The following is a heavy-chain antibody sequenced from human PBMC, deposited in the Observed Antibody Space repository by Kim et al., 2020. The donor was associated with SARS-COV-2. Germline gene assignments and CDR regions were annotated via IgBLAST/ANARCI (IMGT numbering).Heavy chain of an antibody. CDR3: ARSYGDYYFDY. CDR1: GFTVSSNH. V-gene: IGHV3-66*01. J-gene: IGHJ4*02. CDR2: IYSGGST. D-gene: IGHD4-17*01. Sequence: GGSLRLSCAASGFTVSSNHMSWVRQAPGKGLEWVSVIYSGGSTFYADSVKGRFTISRDNSKNTLYLQMNSLTAEAPAVYYCARSYGDYYFDYWGQGTLVT.